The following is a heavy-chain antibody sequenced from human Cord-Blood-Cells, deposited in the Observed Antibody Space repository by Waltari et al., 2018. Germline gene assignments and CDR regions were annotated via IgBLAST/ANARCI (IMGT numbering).Heavy chain of an antibody. CDR1: GFPSSSSA. D-gene: IGHD1-26*01. CDR2: MVVGSGNT. CDR3: AADLSKYSGIYYWYFDL. J-gene: IGHJ2*01. Sequence: QMPLVQSAPEVKKPGTSVMVSCKDSGFPSSSSAVQWVRQSRGQRLEWIGWMVVGSGNTNYPQKFHERVTITRDMSTSTAYMELSSLRSEDTAVYYCAADLSKYSGIYYWYFDLWGRGTLFTVSS. V-gene: IGHV1-58*01.